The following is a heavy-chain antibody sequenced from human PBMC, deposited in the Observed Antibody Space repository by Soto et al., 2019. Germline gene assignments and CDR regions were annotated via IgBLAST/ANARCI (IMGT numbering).Heavy chain of an antibody. CDR2: ISAYNGNT. V-gene: IGHV1-18*01. CDR1: GYTFTSYG. CDR3: ARDSIFCSGGSCYHYYYYMDV. D-gene: IGHD2-15*01. J-gene: IGHJ6*03. Sequence: ASVKVSCKAPGYTFTSYGISWVRQAPGQGLEWMGWISAYNGNTNYAQKLQGGVTMTTDTSTSTAYMELRSLRSDDTAVYYCARDSIFCSGGSCYHYYYYMDVWGKGTTVTAP.